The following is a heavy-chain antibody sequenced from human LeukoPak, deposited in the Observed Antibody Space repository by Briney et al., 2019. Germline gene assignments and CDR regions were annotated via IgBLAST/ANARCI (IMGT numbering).Heavy chain of an antibody. D-gene: IGHD3-10*01. CDR1: GFTFSSYA. CDR2: ISSDGSNK. V-gene: IGHV3-30-3*01. CDR3: ARPTTYGSGSYYY. Sequence: GGSLRLSCAASGFTFSSYAMEWVRQAPGKGLQWVAFISSDGSNKYYADSVKGRFTISRDNSKNTLYLQMNSLRPEDTAVYYCARPTTYGSGSYYYWGQGTLVTVSS. J-gene: IGHJ4*02.